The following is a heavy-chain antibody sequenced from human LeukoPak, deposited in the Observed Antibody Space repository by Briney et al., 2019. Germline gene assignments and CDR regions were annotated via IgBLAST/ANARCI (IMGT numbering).Heavy chain of an antibody. CDR1: GGSFSGYY. V-gene: IGHV4-34*01. D-gene: IGHD2-15*01. J-gene: IGHJ5*02. CDR3: ARGGQPPDIVVVVAAPGSGNWFDP. CDR2: INHSGST. Sequence: SETLSLTCAVYGGSFSGYYWSWIRQPPGKGLEWIGEINHSGSTNYNPSFKSRVTISVDTSKNQFSLKLSSVTAADTAVYYCARGGQPPDIVVVVAAPGSGNWFDPWGQGTLVTVSS.